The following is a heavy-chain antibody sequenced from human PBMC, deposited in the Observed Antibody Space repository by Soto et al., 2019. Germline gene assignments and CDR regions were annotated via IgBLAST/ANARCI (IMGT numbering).Heavy chain of an antibody. J-gene: IGHJ4*02. CDR2: YSGFT. V-gene: IGHV4-59*01. D-gene: IGHD4-17*01. CDR3: ARDYGDYSFFFDY. CDR1: GGSITTYQ. Sequence: SETLSLTCTVSGGSITTYQWSWIRQPPGKGLEWIGGYSGFTDYNPSLESRATISVDHSKNQFSLTLRSVTAADTADYYCARDYGDYSFFFDYWGQGALVTVSS.